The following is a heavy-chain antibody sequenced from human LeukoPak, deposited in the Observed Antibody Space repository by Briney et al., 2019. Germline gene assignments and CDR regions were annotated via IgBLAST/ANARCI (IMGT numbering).Heavy chain of an antibody. CDR3: ARHNPSPEGGYLDY. CDR2: IDHRGTS. D-gene: IGHD2-15*01. Sequence: TSETLSLTCTVSGGSISTSNYYWGWIRQPPGKGLEWIGCIDHRGTSYYNPSLKSRVTISVDTSKNQFSLKLSSVTAADTAVYYCARHNPSPEGGYLDYWGQGTLVTVSS. CDR1: GGSISTSNYY. V-gene: IGHV4-39*01. J-gene: IGHJ4*02.